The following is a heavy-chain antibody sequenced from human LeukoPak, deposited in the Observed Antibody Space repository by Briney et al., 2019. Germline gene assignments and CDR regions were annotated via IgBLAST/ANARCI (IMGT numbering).Heavy chain of an antibody. V-gene: IGHV3-15*01. J-gene: IGHJ4*02. CDR2: IKSKTDGGTT. CDR1: GFTFSNAW. Sequence: GGSLRLSCAASGFTFSNAWMSWVRQAPGKGLEWVGRIKSKTDGGTTDYAAPVKGRFTISRDDSKNTLYLQMNSLKTEDTAVYYCTTWDSFPGAAHFDYWGQGTLVTVSS. CDR3: TTWDSFPGAAHFDY. D-gene: IGHD2/OR15-2a*01.